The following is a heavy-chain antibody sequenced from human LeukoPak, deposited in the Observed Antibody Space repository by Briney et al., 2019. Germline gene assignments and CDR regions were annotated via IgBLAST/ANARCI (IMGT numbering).Heavy chain of an antibody. Sequence: AGGSLRLPCAASGFTFSDYTMNWVRQAPGKGLEWVSSISGGSRSIYYVDSVKGRFTISRDNAKNSLYLQVNSLRAEDTAIYYCARDYFYCGGDCFVDYWGQGTLVTVSS. CDR1: GFTFSDYT. CDR2: ISGGSRSI. D-gene: IGHD2-21*02. J-gene: IGHJ4*02. CDR3: ARDYFYCGGDCFVDY. V-gene: IGHV3-21*04.